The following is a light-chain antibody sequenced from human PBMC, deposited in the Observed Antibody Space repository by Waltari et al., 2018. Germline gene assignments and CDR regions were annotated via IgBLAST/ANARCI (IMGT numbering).Light chain of an antibody. CDR2: ATS. V-gene: IGKV1-39*01. Sequence: DIQMTQSPPSLSASVGDRVTITCRASQSVITYLNWYQQIPGKAPNVLIYATSTLQSGVPSRFSGSGSGTDFTLTISSLQPEDFATYYCQQSHNTPWTFGQGTKVEVK. J-gene: IGKJ1*01. CDR1: QSVITY. CDR3: QQSHNTPWT.